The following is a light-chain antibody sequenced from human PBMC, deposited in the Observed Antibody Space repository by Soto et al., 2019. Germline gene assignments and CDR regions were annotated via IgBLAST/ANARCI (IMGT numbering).Light chain of an antibody. J-gene: IGKJ1*01. CDR3: QQYGSSPRT. CDR1: QIVSNNY. V-gene: IGKV3-20*01. Sequence: DIVLTQSPGALSLSPGEGATLSCRASQIVSNNYLARYQQKPGQAPRLLIYGASSTATGIPDRFSGSGSGTDFTLTISRLEPEDFAIYYCQQYGSSPRTFGQGTKV. CDR2: GAS.